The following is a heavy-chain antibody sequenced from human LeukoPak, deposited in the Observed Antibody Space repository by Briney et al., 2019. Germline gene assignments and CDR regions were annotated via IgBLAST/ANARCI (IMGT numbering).Heavy chain of an antibody. V-gene: IGHV3-23*01. CDR2: ISYSSGSI. CDR1: GFTLSNYA. CDR3: AKDVLRLNYGYFDL. D-gene: IGHD2-21*02. J-gene: IGHJ2*01. Sequence: VGSPRLSCAASGFTLSNYAMSWVRQAPGKGPEWVAGISYSSGSIYYSDSVKGRFTISRDNSKNTLYLQMNSLRADDTAVYYCAKDVLRLNYGYFDLWGRGTLVSVSS.